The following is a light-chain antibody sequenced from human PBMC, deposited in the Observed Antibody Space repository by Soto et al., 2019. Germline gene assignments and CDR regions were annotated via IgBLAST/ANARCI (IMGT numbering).Light chain of an antibody. J-gene: IGLJ1*01. CDR2: SDD. V-gene: IGLV1-44*01. Sequence: QAVVTQPPSASGTPGQRGTISCSGSSSNIGSNTVNWYQQLPGTAPKLLIYSDDQRPSGVPDRFSGSRSGTSAFLAISGLQSEDEADYYCATWDDSLNGYVFGTGTKLTVL. CDR3: ATWDDSLNGYV. CDR1: SSNIGSNT.